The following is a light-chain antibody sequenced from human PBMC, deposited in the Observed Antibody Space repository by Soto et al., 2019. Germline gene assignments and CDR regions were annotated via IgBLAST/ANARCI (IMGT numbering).Light chain of an antibody. J-gene: IGKJ1*01. CDR2: GAS. CDR3: QQYGSSRT. CDR1: QSVSSSY. V-gene: IGKV3-20*01. Sequence: EIVLTQSPGTLSLSPGERATLSCRASQSVSSSYLAWYQQKPGQAPRLLIYGASSRATGIPDRFSGSGSGTDFTLTISRLEPEGFAVYYCQQYGSSRTFGQGNKVEIK.